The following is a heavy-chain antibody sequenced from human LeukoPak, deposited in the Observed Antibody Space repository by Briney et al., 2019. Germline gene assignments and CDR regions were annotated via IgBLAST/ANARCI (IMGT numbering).Heavy chain of an antibody. V-gene: IGHV3-23*01. CDR3: ARVDDIVVVPAAIQTFDY. J-gene: IGHJ4*02. Sequence: GGSLRLSCAASGFTFSSYAMSWVRQAPGKGLEWVSAISGSGGSTYYADSVKGRFTISRDNSKNTLYLQMNSLRAEDTAVYYCARVDDIVVVPAAIQTFDYWGQGTLVTVSS. D-gene: IGHD2-2*02. CDR2: ISGSGGST. CDR1: GFTFSSYA.